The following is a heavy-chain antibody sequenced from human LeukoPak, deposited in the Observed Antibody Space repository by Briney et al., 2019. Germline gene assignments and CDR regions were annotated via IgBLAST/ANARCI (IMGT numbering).Heavy chain of an antibody. V-gene: IGHV1-2*02. J-gene: IGHJ4*02. D-gene: IGHD6-6*01. CDR3: ARAPGGVSSSLCY. CDR1: GYTFTGYY. Sequence: ASVKVSCKASGYTFTGYYMHWVRQAPGQGLEWMGWINPNSGGTNYAQKFQGRVTMTRDTSISTAYMELSRLRSDDTAVYYCARAPGGVSSSLCYWGQGTLVTVSS. CDR2: INPNSGGT.